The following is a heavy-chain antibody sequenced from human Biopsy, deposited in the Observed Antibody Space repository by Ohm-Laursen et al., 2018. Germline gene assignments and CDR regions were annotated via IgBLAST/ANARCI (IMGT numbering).Heavy chain of an antibody. Sequence: ASVKASCKASGYTFTGYHVHWVRQAPGQGLEWWGWINARTGDTNYAQKFQGRVTMIRDTSISTAYVDLSSLRSDDTAVYYCTRGGYYYDSLAYYYWFDPRGQGTLVTVSS. CDR1: GYTFTGYH. CDR2: INARTGDT. D-gene: IGHD3-22*01. V-gene: IGHV1-2*02. CDR3: TRGGYYYDSLAYYYWFDP. J-gene: IGHJ5*02.